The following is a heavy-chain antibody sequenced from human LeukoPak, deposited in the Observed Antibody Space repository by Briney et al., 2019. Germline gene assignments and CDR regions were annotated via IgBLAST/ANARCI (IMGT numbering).Heavy chain of an antibody. D-gene: IGHD6-13*01. CDR2: INPNSGGT. V-gene: IGHV1-2*02. Sequence: ASVTVSCKASGYTFTGYYMHWVRQAPGQGLEWMGWINPNSGGTNYAQKFQGRVTMTRDTSISTAYMELSRLRSDDTAVYYCAGDWSSWPYYYYGMDVWGQGTTVTVSS. J-gene: IGHJ6*02. CDR1: GYTFTGYY. CDR3: AGDWSSWPYYYYGMDV.